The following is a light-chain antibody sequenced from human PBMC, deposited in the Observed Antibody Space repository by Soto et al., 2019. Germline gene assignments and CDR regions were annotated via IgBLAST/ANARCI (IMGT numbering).Light chain of an antibody. CDR2: EVS. Sequence: QSALTQPPSASGSPGQSVTISCTGTSSDVGGYNYVSWYQQHPGKAPKLMIYEVSKRPSGVPDRFSGSKSGNTASLTVSGLQAEDVADYYSSSYAGSNNVVYGGGTKLTVL. CDR3: SSYAGSNNVV. V-gene: IGLV2-8*01. J-gene: IGLJ2*01. CDR1: SSDVGGYNY.